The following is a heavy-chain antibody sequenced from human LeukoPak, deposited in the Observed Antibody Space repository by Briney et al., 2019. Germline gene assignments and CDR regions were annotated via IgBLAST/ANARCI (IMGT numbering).Heavy chain of an antibody. V-gene: IGHV3-23*01. CDR3: AKEGYDSSGYYWSSRYSFDY. CDR2: ISGSGGST. Sequence: PGGSLRLSCAVSGFPVSDSYMSWVRQAPGKGLEWVSAISGSGGSTYYADSVKGRFTISRDNSKNTLYLQMNSLRAEDTAVYYCAKEGYDSSGYYWSSRYSFDYWGQGTLVTVSS. CDR1: GFPVSDSY. J-gene: IGHJ4*02. D-gene: IGHD3-22*01.